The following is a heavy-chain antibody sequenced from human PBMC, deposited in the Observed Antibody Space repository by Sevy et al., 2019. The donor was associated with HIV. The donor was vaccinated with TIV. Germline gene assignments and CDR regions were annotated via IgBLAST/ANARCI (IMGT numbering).Heavy chain of an antibody. CDR1: GGSINSDH. CDR3: ARRNDFDI. Sequence: SETLSLTCTVSGGSINSDHWNWIRQPPGKGLGWIGYVYYTGGTNYNPSLKNRVTISVDRTKNQFTVKLTSVTAADPAVYYCARRNDFDIWGQGTMVTVSS. CDR2: VYYTGGT. V-gene: IGHV4-59*08. J-gene: IGHJ3*02.